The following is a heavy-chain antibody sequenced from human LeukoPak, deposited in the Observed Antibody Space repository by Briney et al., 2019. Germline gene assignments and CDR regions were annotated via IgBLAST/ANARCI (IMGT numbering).Heavy chain of an antibody. CDR1: GFTFSSYA. J-gene: IGHJ4*02. CDR3: AKGSAAGRPYYFDY. V-gene: IGHV3-23*01. D-gene: IGHD6-25*01. Sequence: GGSLRLSCAASGFTFSSYAMSWVRQAPGKGLEWVSSISGSGNRTYYADSVKGRFTISKDSSKTILYLQMNSLRAEDAAVYFCAKGSAAGRPYYFDYWGQGTLVTVSS. CDR2: ISGSGNRT.